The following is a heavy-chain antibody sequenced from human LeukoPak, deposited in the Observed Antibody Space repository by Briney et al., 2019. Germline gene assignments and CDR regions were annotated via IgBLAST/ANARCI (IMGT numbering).Heavy chain of an antibody. CDR2: IYSAGST. CDR1: GGSVGSGGHF. J-gene: IGHJ4*02. V-gene: IGHV4-61*08. Sequence: SETLSLTCAVSGGSVGSGGHFWSWIRQPPGKGLEWIGYIYSAGSTNYNPSLKSRITMSVDTSKNQFSLKLSSVIAADTAVYYCARTKSQSGSYRYYFDSWGQGTLVTVPS. CDR3: ARTKSQSGSYRYYFDS. D-gene: IGHD1-26*01.